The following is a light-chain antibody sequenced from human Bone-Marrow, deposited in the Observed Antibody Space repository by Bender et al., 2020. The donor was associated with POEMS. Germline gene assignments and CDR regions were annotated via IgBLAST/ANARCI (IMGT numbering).Light chain of an antibody. Sequence: SYELTQPPSVSVSPGQTASITCSGDNLGEKYACWYQQKPGQAPVLVMYKDSERPSGIPERFSGSRSGTTVTLTISGVQAEDEADYYCQSADSSGPNWVFGGGTRLTVL. CDR1: NLGEKY. CDR2: KDS. CDR3: QSADSSGPNWV. V-gene: IGLV3-25*03. J-gene: IGLJ3*02.